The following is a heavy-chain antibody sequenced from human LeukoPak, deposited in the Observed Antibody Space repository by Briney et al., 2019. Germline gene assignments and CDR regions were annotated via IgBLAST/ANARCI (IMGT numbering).Heavy chain of an antibody. J-gene: IGHJ5*02. CDR3: ARLQYSSGWFDP. CDR1: GGSISSYY. Sequence: SETLSLTCTVSGGSISSYYWSWIRQPPGKGLEWIGYIYYSGSTNYNPSLKSRVTISVDTSKNRFSLKLSSVTAADTAVYYCARLQYSSGWFDPWGQGTLVTVSS. CDR2: IYYSGST. V-gene: IGHV4-59*08. D-gene: IGHD6-19*01.